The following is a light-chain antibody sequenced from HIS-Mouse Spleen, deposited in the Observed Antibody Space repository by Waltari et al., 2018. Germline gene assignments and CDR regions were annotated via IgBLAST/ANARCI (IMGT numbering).Light chain of an antibody. J-gene: IGLJ2*01. V-gene: IGLV3-1*01. CDR3: QAWDSSTVV. Sequence: SYELTQPPSVSVSPGQTASINCQGDKLGDKYACWYQQKPGQSPVLVIYQDSKRPSGIPERFSGSNSGNTATLTISGTQAMDEADYYCQAWDSSTVVFGGGTKLTVL. CDR1: KLGDKY. CDR2: QDS.